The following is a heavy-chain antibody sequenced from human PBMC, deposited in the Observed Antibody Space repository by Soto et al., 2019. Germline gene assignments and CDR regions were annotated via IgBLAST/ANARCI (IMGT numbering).Heavy chain of an antibody. D-gene: IGHD6-13*01. CDR1: GYTFTGYY. Sequence: QVQLVQSGAEVKKPGASVKVSCKASGYTFTGYYMHWVRQAPGQGLEWMGWINPNSGGTNYAQKFQGRVTMTRDTSISTAYMELSRLRSDDTAVYYCARGYSSSWNPNNWFDPWGQGTLVTVSS. CDR3: ARGYSSSWNPNNWFDP. V-gene: IGHV1-2*02. CDR2: INPNSGGT. J-gene: IGHJ5*02.